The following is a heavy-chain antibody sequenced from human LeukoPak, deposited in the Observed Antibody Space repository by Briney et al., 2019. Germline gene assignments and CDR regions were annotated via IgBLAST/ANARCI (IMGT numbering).Heavy chain of an antibody. CDR2: ISYDGSNK. J-gene: IGHJ4*02. V-gene: IGHV3-30*03. Sequence: GGSLRLSCAASGFTFSSYGMHWVRQAPGKGLEWVAVISYDGSNKYYADSVKGRFTISRDNAKNSLYLQMNSLRADDTAVYYCARDSPPDYWGQGTLVTVSS. CDR1: GFTFSSYG. CDR3: ARDSPPDY.